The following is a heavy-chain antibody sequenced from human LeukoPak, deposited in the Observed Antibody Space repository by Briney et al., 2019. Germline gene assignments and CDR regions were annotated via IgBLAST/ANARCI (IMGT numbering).Heavy chain of an antibody. V-gene: IGHV4-39*01. J-gene: IGHJ4*02. CDR3: ARLDQWLVTYYFDY. CDR2: IYYSGST. D-gene: IGHD6-19*01. Sequence: PSETLSLTCTVSGGSISSSSYYWGWLRQPPGTGLEWIGSIYYSGSTYYNPSLKSRVTISVDTSKNQFSLKLSSVTAADTAVYYCARLDQWLVTYYFDYWGQGTLVTVSS. CDR1: GGSISSSSYY.